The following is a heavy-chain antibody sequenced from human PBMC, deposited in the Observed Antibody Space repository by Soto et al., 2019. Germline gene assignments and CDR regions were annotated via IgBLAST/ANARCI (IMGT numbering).Heavy chain of an antibody. CDR1: GGTFSSYA. D-gene: IGHD6-19*01. CDR2: IIPIFGTA. CDR3: AREPAIAVARFAY. V-gene: IGHV1-69*12. Sequence: QVQLVQSGAEVKKPGSSVKVSCKASGGTFSSYAISWVRQAPGQGLEWMGGIIPIFGTANYAQKFQGRVTSPGEEPTSTAYMELSSLRSEDTAVYDCAREPAIAVARFAYWGRGTLVTVSS. J-gene: IGHJ4*02.